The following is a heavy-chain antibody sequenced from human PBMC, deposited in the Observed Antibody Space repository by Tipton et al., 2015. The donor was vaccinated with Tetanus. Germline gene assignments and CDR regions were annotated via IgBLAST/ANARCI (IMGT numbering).Heavy chain of an antibody. Sequence: GLVKPSETLSLTCTVSGGSINNYYWSWIRQPPGKGLEWIGYIYYSGSTNYNPSLKSRVTISVDRSKNQFSLKLSSVTAADTAVYYCANHPGAKTQFDYWGQGTLVAVSS. CDR2: IYYSGST. V-gene: IGHV4-59*08. CDR3: ANHPGAKTQFDY. CDR1: GGSINNYY. J-gene: IGHJ4*02. D-gene: IGHD1-26*01.